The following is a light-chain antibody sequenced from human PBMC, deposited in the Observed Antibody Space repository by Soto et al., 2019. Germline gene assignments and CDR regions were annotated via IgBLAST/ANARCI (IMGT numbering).Light chain of an antibody. CDR1: QSVSKW. CDR3: QQYNDYSPWT. J-gene: IGKJ1*01. V-gene: IGKV1-5*01. Sequence: DIQMTHSPSTLSASLGDRVSIACRASQSVSKWLAWYQQKPGKAPNLLIYDASNLESGVPSRFSGSGSGTEFTLTISSLQPNDFATYYCQQYNDYSPWTFGQGTKVDIK. CDR2: DAS.